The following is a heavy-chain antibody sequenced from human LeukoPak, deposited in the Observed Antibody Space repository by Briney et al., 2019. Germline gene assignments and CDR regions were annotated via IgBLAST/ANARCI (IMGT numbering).Heavy chain of an antibody. Sequence: PSETLSLTCTVSGYSISSSYYWGWIRQPPGKGLEWIGSIYYSGSTYYNPSLKSRVTISVDTSKNQFSLKLSSVTAADTAVYYCAGGPGSSSWVFYYYYVDVWGKGTTVTVSS. D-gene: IGHD6-13*01. CDR3: AGGPGSSSWVFYYYYVDV. CDR1: GYSISSSYY. CDR2: IYYSGST. V-gene: IGHV4-38-2*02. J-gene: IGHJ6*03.